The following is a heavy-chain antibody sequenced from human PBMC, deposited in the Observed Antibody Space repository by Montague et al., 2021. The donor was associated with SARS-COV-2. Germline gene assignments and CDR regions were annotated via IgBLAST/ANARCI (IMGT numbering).Heavy chain of an antibody. CDR1: GYPFLSYD. Sequence: SCKASGYPFLSYDITWVRQPPGKGLEWIGYIYYSGSTNYNPSLKSRVTISVDTSKNQFYLKLSSVTATDTAVYYCAREGVYGSRYYYGMDVWGQGTTVTVSS. V-gene: IGHV4-59*01. D-gene: IGHD3-10*01. J-gene: IGHJ6*02. CDR2: IYYSGST. CDR3: AREGVYGSRYYYGMDV.